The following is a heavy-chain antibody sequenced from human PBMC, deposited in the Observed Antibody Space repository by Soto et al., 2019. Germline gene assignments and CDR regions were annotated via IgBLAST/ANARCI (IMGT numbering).Heavy chain of an antibody. Sequence: GGSLRLSCAASGFTFSNAWMSWVRQAPGKGLEWVGHIKSKTDGGTTDYAATGKGRFTSSRDDSKNTLYLQMNSLKTEDTAVYYCTTDRADYYDSSGYYYGYYGMDVWGQGTTVTVSS. CDR1: GFTFSNAW. V-gene: IGHV3-15*01. D-gene: IGHD3-22*01. CDR3: TTDRADYYDSSGYYYGYYGMDV. J-gene: IGHJ6*02. CDR2: IKSKTDGGTT.